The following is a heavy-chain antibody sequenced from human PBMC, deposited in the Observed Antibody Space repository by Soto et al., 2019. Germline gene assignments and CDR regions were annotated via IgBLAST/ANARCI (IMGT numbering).Heavy chain of an antibody. V-gene: IGHV4-34*01. CDR1: GGSFSGYS. CDR2: IDQGGRT. D-gene: IGHD3-10*01. CDR3: AGGRHTVVRVGVNWFDP. J-gene: IGHJ5*02. Sequence: QVQLQQWGAGLLKSSETLSLTCAVYGGSFSGYSWNWLRQPPGEGLEWIGKIDQGGRTNHNPSPKTRLTMSVDPPRSQSSLKLTSVTALDTAVYYWAGGRHTVVRVGVNWFDPCGQGTLFTVSS.